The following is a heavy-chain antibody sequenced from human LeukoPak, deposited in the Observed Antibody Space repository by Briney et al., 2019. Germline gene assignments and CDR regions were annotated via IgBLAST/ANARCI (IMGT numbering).Heavy chain of an antibody. CDR1: GESFSGFY. V-gene: IGHV4-34*01. CDR3: ARLRGFLSGYVDI. CDR2: INDSGST. Sequence: SETLSLTCAVYGESFSGFYWSWIRQSPGKGLEWLGEINDSGSTNYNPPLKSRVVMSVDTSKKQFSLKLESVTAADTAVYYCARLRGFLSGYVDIWGQGTPVTVSS. D-gene: IGHD3-3*01. J-gene: IGHJ1*01.